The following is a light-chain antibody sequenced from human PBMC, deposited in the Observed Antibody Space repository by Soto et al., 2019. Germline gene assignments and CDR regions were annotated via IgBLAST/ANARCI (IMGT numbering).Light chain of an antibody. CDR3: QQYNNWPIT. V-gene: IGKV3-15*01. J-gene: IGKJ5*01. CDR1: QSVSSN. Sequence: EIVMTQSPATLSVSPVERATLSCSASQSVSSNLAWYQQRPGQAPRLLIYGASARATGFPARFSASGSGTEFILTISSLQSEDFAVYYCQQYNNWPITFGQGTRLEIK. CDR2: GAS.